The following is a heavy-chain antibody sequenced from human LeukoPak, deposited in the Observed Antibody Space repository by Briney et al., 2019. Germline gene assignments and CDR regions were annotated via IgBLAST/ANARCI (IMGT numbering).Heavy chain of an antibody. CDR2: IYTSGST. D-gene: IGHD3-16*01. J-gene: IGHJ4*02. CDR3: ARVGDYALKD. CDR1: GGAISSYH. V-gene: IGHV4-4*07. Sequence: SETLSLTCTVSGGAISSYHWSWTRQPAGKGLEWIGRIYTSGSTNYNPSLKSRVTMSVDTSKNQFSPKLSSLTAADTAVYYCARVGDYALKDWGQGTLVTVSS.